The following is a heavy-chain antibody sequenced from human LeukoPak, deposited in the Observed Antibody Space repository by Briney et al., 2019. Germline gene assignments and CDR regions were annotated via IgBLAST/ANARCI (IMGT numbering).Heavy chain of an antibody. CDR1: GFTFSSYW. CDR3: ARDRSSGYDDI. D-gene: IGHD5-12*01. Sequence: GGSLRLSCAASGFTFSSYWMSWVSQAPGKGLEWVANIKQDGSEKYYVDSVKGRFTISRDNAKNSLYLQMNSLRAEDTAVYYCARDRSSGYDDIWGQGTMVTVSS. J-gene: IGHJ3*02. V-gene: IGHV3-7*01. CDR2: IKQDGSEK.